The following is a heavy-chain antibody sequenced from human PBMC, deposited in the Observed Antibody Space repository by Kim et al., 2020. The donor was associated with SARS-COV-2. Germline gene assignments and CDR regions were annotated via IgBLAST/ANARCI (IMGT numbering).Heavy chain of an antibody. V-gene: IGHV3-23*01. CDR1: GFTFGTFA. CDR2: IDSGAGT. D-gene: IGHD3-10*01. CDR3: AKQRGPSSGAFDI. J-gene: IGHJ3*02. Sequence: GESLRLSCVASGFTFGTFAMSWVRQAPGKGLECVSTIDSGAGTDYGDSVRGRFTISRDNSKNTLYLQMNSLRAEDTAIYYCAKQRGPSSGAFDIWGQGT.